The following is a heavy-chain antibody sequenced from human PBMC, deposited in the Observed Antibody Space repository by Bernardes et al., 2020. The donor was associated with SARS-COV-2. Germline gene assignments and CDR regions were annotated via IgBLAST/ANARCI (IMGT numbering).Heavy chain of an antibody. D-gene: IGHD1-26*01. CDR2: IDYSGST. Sequence: SETLSLTCYVSGGSISSGDYYWNWIRQHPGEGLEWIGYIDYSGSTYYNPSLMSRLTMSVDTSENQFSLQLKSVTAADTAVYYCAREWEGVLDYWGQGTLVTVSS. J-gene: IGHJ4*02. V-gene: IGHV4-31*02. CDR1: GGSISSGDYY. CDR3: AREWEGVLDY.